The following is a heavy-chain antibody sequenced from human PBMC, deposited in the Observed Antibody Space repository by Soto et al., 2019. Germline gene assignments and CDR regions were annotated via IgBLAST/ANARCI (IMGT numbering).Heavy chain of an antibody. CDR3: SKPLFDGVVVTYGMDD. CDR1: GLTFSIHA. V-gene: IGHV3-23*05. D-gene: IGHD3-22*01. J-gene: IGHJ6*01. Sequence: GGSLRLSFAASGLTFSIHAMFWVRQAPGKGLEWLSALHTCGDKTYYADTLLRRFPISSDNSKNTLYLPMHSLRVDDTAVYYCSKPLFDGVVVTYGMDDWGQGTTVIVS. CDR2: LHTCGDKT.